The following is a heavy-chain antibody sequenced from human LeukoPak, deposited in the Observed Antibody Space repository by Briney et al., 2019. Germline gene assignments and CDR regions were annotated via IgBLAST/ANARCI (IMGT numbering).Heavy chain of an antibody. CDR2: IYPGDSDT. D-gene: IGHD3-22*01. CDR3: ASSIGYYYDSSGYLADAFDI. J-gene: IGHJ3*02. V-gene: IGHV5-51*01. CDR1: GYSFTSYW. Sequence: GESLKISCKGSGYSFTSYWIGWVRQMPGKGLEWMGIIYPGDSDTRYSPSFQGQVTISADKSISTAYLQWSSLKASDTAMYYCASSIGYYYDSSGYLADAFDIWGQGTMVTVSS.